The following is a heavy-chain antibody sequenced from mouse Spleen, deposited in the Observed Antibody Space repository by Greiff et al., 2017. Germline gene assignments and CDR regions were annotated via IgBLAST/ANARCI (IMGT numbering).Heavy chain of an antibody. V-gene: IGHV1-43*01. D-gene: IGHD1-2*01. CDR3: ASQFITTANYAMDY. CDR1: GYSFTGYY. CDR2: INPSTGGT. J-gene: IGHJ4*01. Sequence: EVKLMESGPELVKPGASVKISCKASGYSFTGYYMHWVKQSSEKSLEWIGEINPSTGGTSYNQKFKGKATLTVDKSSSTAYMQLSSLTSEDSAVYFCASQFITTANYAMDYWGQGTSVTVSS.